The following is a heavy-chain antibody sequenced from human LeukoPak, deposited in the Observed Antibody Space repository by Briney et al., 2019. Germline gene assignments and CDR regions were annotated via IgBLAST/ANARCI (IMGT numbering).Heavy chain of an antibody. CDR1: GGSISSSSYY. V-gene: IGHV4-39*01. D-gene: IGHD4-17*01. J-gene: IGHJ4*02. CDR2: IYYSGST. CDR3: ARHNGAELNYGDNGGYFDY. Sequence: PSETLSLTCTVSGGSISSSSYYWGWIRQPPGKGLEWFGSIYYSGSTYYNPSLKSRVTISVDTSKNQFSLKLSSVTAADTAVYYCARHNGAELNYGDNGGYFDYWGQGTLVTVSS.